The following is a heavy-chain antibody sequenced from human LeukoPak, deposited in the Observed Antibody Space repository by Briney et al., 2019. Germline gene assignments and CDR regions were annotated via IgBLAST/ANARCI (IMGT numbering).Heavy chain of an antibody. CDR2: INPTSGYA. J-gene: IGHJ6*02. CDR3: ARVMAYCSDLSCPGLDV. D-gene: IGHD2-15*01. CDR1: GYTFTTFY. V-gene: IGHV1-46*01. Sequence: ASVKVSCKTSGYTFTTFYINWVRQAPGQGLEWMGLINPTSGYAEYTQRFQGRLTVTRDTSTSTVYMELSSLSSEDTAMYYRARVMAYCSDLSCPGLDVWGRGTTVTVSS.